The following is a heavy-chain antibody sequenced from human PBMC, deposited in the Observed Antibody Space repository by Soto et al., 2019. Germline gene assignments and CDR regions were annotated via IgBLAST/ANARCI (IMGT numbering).Heavy chain of an antibody. J-gene: IGHJ3*02. Sequence: ASVKVSCKASGYTFTGYYMHWVRQAPGQGLEWMGWINPNSGGTNYAQKFQGWVTMTRDTSISTAYMELSRLRSDDTAVYYCARDLETITIFGVVTHDAFDIWGQGTMVTVSS. CDR3: ARDLETITIFGVVTHDAFDI. V-gene: IGHV1-2*04. CDR1: GYTFTGYY. CDR2: INPNSGGT. D-gene: IGHD3-3*01.